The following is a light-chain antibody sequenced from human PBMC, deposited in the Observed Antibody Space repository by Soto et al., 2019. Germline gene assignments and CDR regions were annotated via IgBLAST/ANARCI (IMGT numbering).Light chain of an antibody. Sequence: EIVLTQSPGTLSLSPGDRATLSCRAIKSFRFSFIAWYQQRPGQAPRLLIYGTSTRATGIPDRFSGSGSGTDFTLAISRLEPEDFAVYYCHQFGDSPQTFGQGTTVEI. V-gene: IGKV3-20*01. CDR2: GTS. CDR3: HQFGDSPQT. J-gene: IGKJ1*01. CDR1: KSFRFSF.